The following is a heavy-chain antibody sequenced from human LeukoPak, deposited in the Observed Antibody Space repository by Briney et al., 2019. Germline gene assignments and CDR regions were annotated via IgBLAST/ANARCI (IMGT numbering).Heavy chain of an antibody. Sequence: GGSLRLSCAASGFTFSSYSMNWVRQAPGKGLEWVSSISSSSSYIYYADSVKGRFTISRDNAKNSLYLQMNSLRAEDTAVYYCAGGLPIVVVVAATDAFDIWGQGTMVTVSS. J-gene: IGHJ3*02. CDR3: AGGLPIVVVVAATDAFDI. CDR2: ISSSSSYI. V-gene: IGHV3-21*01. D-gene: IGHD2-15*01. CDR1: GFTFSSYS.